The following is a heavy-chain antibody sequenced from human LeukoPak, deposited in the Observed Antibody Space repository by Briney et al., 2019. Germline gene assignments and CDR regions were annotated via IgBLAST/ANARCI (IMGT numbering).Heavy chain of an antibody. D-gene: IGHD6-6*01. V-gene: IGHV4-39*01. Sequence: SETLSPTCTVSGGSISSSNYYWGWIRQPPGKGLEWIGSIYYSGSTYYNPSLKSRVTISVDTSKNQFSLKLSSVTAADTAVYYCARLPRVAARYYYYMDVWGKGTTVTVSS. CDR2: IYYSGST. J-gene: IGHJ6*03. CDR1: GGSISSSNYY. CDR3: ARLPRVAARYYYYMDV.